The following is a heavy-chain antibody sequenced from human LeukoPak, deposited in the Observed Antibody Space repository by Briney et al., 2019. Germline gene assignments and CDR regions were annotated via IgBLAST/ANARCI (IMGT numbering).Heavy chain of an antibody. V-gene: IGHV4-4*07. CDR1: GGSISTYY. CDR2: IKTSGST. Sequence: TSETLSLTCTVSGGSISTYYWSWIRQPVGKGLEWIGHIKTSGSTHYNPSLRSRITMSVDTSKNQFSLTLSSVTAASTAVYYCAKVAKYYYGSETYFFFEDWGQGTLVTVSS. D-gene: IGHD3-10*01. CDR3: AKVAKYYYGSETYFFFED. J-gene: IGHJ4*02.